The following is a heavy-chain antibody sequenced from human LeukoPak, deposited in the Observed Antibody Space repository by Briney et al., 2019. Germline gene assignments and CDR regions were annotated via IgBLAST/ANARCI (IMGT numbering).Heavy chain of an antibody. CDR2: ISYDENNK. Sequence: GGSLRLSCVVTGITLTTYTMYWVRQAPGKGLEWVAIISYDENNKYYADSVKGRFTISRDNNRDTVFLQMNNLRSEDTALYYCARIGFSATTSSYWGRGTRVIVSS. J-gene: IGHJ4*02. CDR3: ARIGFSATTSSY. CDR1: GITLTTYT. D-gene: IGHD2/OR15-2a*01. V-gene: IGHV3-30-3*01.